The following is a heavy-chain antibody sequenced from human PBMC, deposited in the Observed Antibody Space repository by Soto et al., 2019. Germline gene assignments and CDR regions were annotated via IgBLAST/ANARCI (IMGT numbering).Heavy chain of an antibody. J-gene: IGHJ1*01. CDR3: ARGWGSDSTTYYYAY. Sequence: SVKVSCKASGGTFSSSTISWVLQAPGQGLEWVGGITPIFGKANYAQKFQGRVTITADESTSTAYMELSSLRSEDTALYFCARGWGSDSTTYYYAYWGQGTTVTVSS. CDR1: GGTFSSST. V-gene: IGHV1-69*13. CDR2: ITPIFGKA. D-gene: IGHD3-22*01.